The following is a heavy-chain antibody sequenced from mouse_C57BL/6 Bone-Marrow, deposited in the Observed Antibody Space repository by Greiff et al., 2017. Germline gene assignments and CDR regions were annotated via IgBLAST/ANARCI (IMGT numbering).Heavy chain of an antibody. J-gene: IGHJ4*01. V-gene: IGHV5-6*02. CDR1: GFTFSSYG. CDR2: ISSGGSYT. Sequence: EVKLVESGGDLVKPGGSLKLSCAASGFTFSSYGMSWVRQTPDKRLEWVATISSGGSYTYYPDSVKGRFTISRDNAKNTLYLQMSSLKSEDTAMYYCARREAAQATLYYYAMDYWGQGTSVTVSS. CDR3: ARREAAQATLYYYAMDY. D-gene: IGHD3-2*02.